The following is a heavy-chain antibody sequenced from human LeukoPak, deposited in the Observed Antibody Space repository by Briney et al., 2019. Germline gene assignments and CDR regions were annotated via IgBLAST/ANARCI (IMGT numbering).Heavy chain of an antibody. CDR3: ARHQHYGMDV. J-gene: IGHJ6*02. CDR1: GFTFSDDY. CDR2: SSSSGSPI. Sequence: TLRLSCAASGFTFSDDYMSSIRQAPGRRLEWVSYSSSSGSPISYADSVKGRSTISRDNTKNALYLQMNSLRAEDTAVYYCARHQHYGMDVWGQGTRVTVSS. V-gene: IGHV3-11*01.